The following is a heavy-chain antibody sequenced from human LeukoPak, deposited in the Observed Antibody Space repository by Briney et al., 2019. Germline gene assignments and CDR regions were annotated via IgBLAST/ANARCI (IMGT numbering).Heavy chain of an antibody. Sequence: SGTLSLTCAVSGGSISSSNWWSWVRQPPGRGLGWIGQIYHSGSTNYNPSLKSRVAISVDKSKNQFSLNLISVTAADTAVYYCARAGQGYCTSASCYLSLDYWGQGTLVTVSS. CDR2: IYHSGST. CDR1: GGSISSSNW. D-gene: IGHD2-2*01. J-gene: IGHJ4*02. V-gene: IGHV4-4*02. CDR3: ARAGQGYCTSASCYLSLDY.